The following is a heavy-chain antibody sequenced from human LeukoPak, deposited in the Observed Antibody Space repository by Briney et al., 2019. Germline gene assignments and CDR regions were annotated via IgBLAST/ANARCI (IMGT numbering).Heavy chain of an antibody. CDR2: INHSGST. CDR3: ARQRGSSLDWFDP. D-gene: IGHD6-13*01. CDR1: GGSFSGYY. Sequence: PSETLSLTCAVYGGSFSGYYWSWIRQPPGKGLEWIGEINHSGSTNYNPSLKSRVTISVDTSKNQFSLKLSSVTAADTAVYYCARQRGSSLDWFDPRGQGTLVTVPS. J-gene: IGHJ5*02. V-gene: IGHV4-34*01.